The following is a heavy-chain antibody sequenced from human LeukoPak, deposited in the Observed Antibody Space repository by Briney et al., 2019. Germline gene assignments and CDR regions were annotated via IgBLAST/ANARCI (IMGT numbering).Heavy chain of an antibody. CDR3: ARDLRSSGYYAFDY. V-gene: IGHV3-21*01. Sequence: GGSLRLSCAASGFTFSSYSMNWVRQAPGKGLEWVSFISSSSSYIYYADSVKGRFTISRDNAKNSLYLQMNSLRAEDTAVYYCARDLRSSGYYAFDYWGQGTLVTVSS. CDR1: GFTFSSYS. CDR2: ISSSSSYI. J-gene: IGHJ4*02. D-gene: IGHD3-22*01.